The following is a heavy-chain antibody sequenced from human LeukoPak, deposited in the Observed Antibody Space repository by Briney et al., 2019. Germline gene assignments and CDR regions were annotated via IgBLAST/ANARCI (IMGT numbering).Heavy chain of an antibody. CDR2: INHSGST. V-gene: IGHV4-34*01. CDR3: ARATSSYSVGWFDP. D-gene: IGHD2-2*01. J-gene: IGHJ5*02. Sequence: SETLSLTCTVSGGSISSYYWSWIRQPPGKGLEWIGEINHSGSTNYNPSLKSRVTISVDTSKNQFSLKLSSVTAADTAVYYCARATSSYSVGWFDPLGPGNPGHRLL. CDR1: GGSISSYY.